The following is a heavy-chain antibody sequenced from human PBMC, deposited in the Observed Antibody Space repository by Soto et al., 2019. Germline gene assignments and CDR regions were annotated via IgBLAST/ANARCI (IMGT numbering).Heavy chain of an antibody. J-gene: IGHJ6*02. V-gene: IGHV1-18*01. D-gene: IGHD4-17*01. CDR2: ISVYNGNT. CDR1: GYIFSSYG. Sequence: QVQLVQSGAEVKKPGASVKVSCKASGYIFSSYGISWVRQAPGQGLEWMGWISVYNGNTNYAQKLQGRVTMTTDTTTSTAYMELRSLRSDDTAVYYCARTSQMSTVPTGLFRYGMDVWGQGTTVTVSS. CDR3: ARTSQMSTVPTGLFRYGMDV.